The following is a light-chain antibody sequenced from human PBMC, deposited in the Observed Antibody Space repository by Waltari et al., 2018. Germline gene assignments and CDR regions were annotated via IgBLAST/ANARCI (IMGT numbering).Light chain of an antibody. CDR1: QSISPY. CDR3: QQRTIWSGT. CDR2: DAS. V-gene: IGKV3-11*01. J-gene: IGKJ1*01. Sequence: VLTQSPATLSLSPGERATLSCRASQSISPYLAWYQQKPGQPPRLLFYDASTRATGIPARFSGVGSGTDFTLTISSLEPDDFAVYYCQQRTIWSGTFGQGTKVEIK.